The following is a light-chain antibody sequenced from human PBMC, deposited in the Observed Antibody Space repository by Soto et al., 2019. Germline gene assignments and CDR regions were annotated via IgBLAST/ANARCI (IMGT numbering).Light chain of an antibody. CDR2: WAS. J-gene: IGKJ2*01. CDR1: QSVLYSSNNKNY. V-gene: IGKV4-1*01. Sequence: DIVMTQSPDSLAVSLGERATINCKSSQSVLYSSNNKNYLAWYQQKPGQPPKLLIYWASTRESGVPDRFSGSGSGTDFPLTISSLQAEDVAVYYCQQYYSTPNTFGQGNKLEIK. CDR3: QQYYSTPNT.